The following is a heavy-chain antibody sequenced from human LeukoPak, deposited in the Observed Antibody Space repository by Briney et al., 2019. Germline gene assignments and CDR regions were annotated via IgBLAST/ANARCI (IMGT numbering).Heavy chain of an antibody. CDR2: IRSKANNYGA. J-gene: IGHJ6*02. CDR3: SASLKTYCSGGKCHSDYYYYGMDV. V-gene: IGHV3-73*01. CDR1: GFTFSGSA. Sequence: GGSLKLSCVASGFTFSGSAIHWVRQASGKGLEWVGRIRSKANNYGAAYAASVEGRFTISRDDSKNTAFLQINALKTEDSAVYYCSASLKTYCSGGKCHSDYYYYGMDVWGQGTTVTVSS. D-gene: IGHD2-15*01.